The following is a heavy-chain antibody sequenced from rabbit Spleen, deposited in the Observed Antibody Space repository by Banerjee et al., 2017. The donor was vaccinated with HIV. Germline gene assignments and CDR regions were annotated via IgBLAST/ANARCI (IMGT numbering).Heavy chain of an antibody. D-gene: IGHD4-2*01. CDR1: GFSFSSNYY. Sequence: QSLEESGGGLVQPEGSLTLTCTASGFSFSSNYYMCWVRQAPGKGLEWIGCIYAGSSGDTYYASWAKGRFTISKTSSTTVTLQMTSLTAADTATYFCARGANYDGVGFEMWGQGTLVTVS. CDR2: IYAGSSGDT. V-gene: IGHV1S40*01. J-gene: IGHJ4*01. CDR3: ARGANYDGVGFEM.